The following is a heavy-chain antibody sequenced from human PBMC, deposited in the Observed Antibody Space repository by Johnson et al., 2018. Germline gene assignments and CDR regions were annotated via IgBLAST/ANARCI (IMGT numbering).Heavy chain of an antibody. Sequence: VQLVESGGGLVQPGGSLRLSCEASGFIFSAYWMSWVRQAPGKGLEWVADTKQDGSEKDYVDSVKGRFTISRDNAKNSLYLQMNSLRVEDTAVYYCVGGQKYYRYDAVDMWGLGTMVTVS. CDR2: TKQDGSEK. J-gene: IGHJ3*02. CDR1: GFIFSAYW. V-gene: IGHV3-7*01. D-gene: IGHD3-16*02. CDR3: VGGQKYYRYDAVDM.